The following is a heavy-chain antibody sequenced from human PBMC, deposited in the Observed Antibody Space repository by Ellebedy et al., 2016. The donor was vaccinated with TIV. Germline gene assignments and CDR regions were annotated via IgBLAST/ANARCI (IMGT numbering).Heavy chain of an antibody. V-gene: IGHV1-69*04. Sequence: SVKVSXXASGGTFSSYAISWVRQAPGQGLEWMGRIIPILGIANYAQKFQGRVTITADKSTSTAYMELSSLRSEDTAVYYCARGSSGSQDVWGQGTTVTVSS. CDR3: ARGSSGSQDV. D-gene: IGHD3-10*01. CDR2: IIPILGIA. J-gene: IGHJ6*02. CDR1: GGTFSSYA.